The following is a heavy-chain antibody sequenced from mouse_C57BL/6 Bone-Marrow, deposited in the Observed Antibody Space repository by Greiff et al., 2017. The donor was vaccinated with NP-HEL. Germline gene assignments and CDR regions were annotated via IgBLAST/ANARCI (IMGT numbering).Heavy chain of an antibody. CDR1: GYTFTSYW. V-gene: IGHV1-72*01. D-gene: IGHD2-2*01. J-gene: IGHJ3*01. CDR3: ARGGYDGGWFAY. Sequence: VLLLQPGAGLVKPGASVKLSCKASGYTFTSYWMHWVQQRPGRGLEWIASINPDGGGTNYKDKFKSKATLTVDKPASTAYMQRSSLTSEDSAVDYCARGGYDGGWFAYWGQGTLVTVSA. CDR2: INPDGGGT.